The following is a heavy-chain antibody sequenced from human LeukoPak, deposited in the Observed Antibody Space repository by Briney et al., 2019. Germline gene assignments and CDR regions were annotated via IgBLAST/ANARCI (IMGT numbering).Heavy chain of an antibody. CDR2: IYYSGST. CDR3: ARHCTNGVCYTDFDY. V-gene: IGHV4-39*01. Sequence: KPSETLSRTCTVSGRSISSSSYYWGWIRQPPGKGLEWIGRIYYSGSTYYNPSLKSRVTISVDTSKNQFSLKLSSVTAADTAVYYCARHCTNGVCYTDFDYWGQGTLVTVSS. D-gene: IGHD2-8*01. CDR1: GRSISSSSYY. J-gene: IGHJ4*02.